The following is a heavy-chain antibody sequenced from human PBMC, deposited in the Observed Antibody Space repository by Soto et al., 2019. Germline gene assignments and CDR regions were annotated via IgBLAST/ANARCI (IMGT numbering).Heavy chain of an antibody. CDR3: AKSRSGITGTTYWFDP. Sequence: QVQLVQSGAEVKKPGSSVKVSCKASGGTFSSYAISWVRQAPGQGLEWMGGIIPIFATANYAQKFQGRVMITVDESTTTAYMDLSSLRSEDTAVYYCAKSRSGITGTTYWFDPWGQGTLVTVSS. V-gene: IGHV1-69*01. J-gene: IGHJ5*02. CDR2: IIPIFATA. D-gene: IGHD1-20*01. CDR1: GGTFSSYA.